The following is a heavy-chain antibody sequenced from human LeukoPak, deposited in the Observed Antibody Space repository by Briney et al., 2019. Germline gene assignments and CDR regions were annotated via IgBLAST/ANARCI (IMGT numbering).Heavy chain of an antibody. D-gene: IGHD1-26*01. V-gene: IGHV3-30-3*01. J-gene: IGHJ3*02. CDR2: ILDDGGRK. CDR1: GFTLSSHV. Sequence: GKSLRLSCAASGFTLSSHVMHWVRQAPGKGLEWVAFILDDGGRKYYADFVKGRFTISRDNPKNLLYLEMYSLRDEGTAVYYCAREGAGSNSAFDIWGQGTMVTVSS. CDR3: AREGAGSNSAFDI.